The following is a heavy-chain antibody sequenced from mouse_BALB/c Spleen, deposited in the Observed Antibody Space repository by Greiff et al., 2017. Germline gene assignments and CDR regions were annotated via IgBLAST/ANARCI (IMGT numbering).Heavy chain of an antibody. D-gene: IGHD2-4*01. CDR3: ARPLYYDYNYAMDY. CDR2: ISTYYGDA. Sequence: QVQLQQSGAELVRPGVSVKISCKGSGYTFTDYAMHWVKQSHAKSLEWIGVISTYYGDASYNQKFKGKATMTVDKSSSTAYMELARLTSEDSAIYYCARPLYYDYNYAMDYWGQGTSVTVSS. J-gene: IGHJ4*01. V-gene: IGHV1S137*01. CDR1: GYTFTDYA.